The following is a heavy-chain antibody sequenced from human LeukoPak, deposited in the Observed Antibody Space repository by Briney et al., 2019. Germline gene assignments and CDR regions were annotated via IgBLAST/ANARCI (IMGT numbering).Heavy chain of an antibody. J-gene: IGHJ6*03. CDR3: ARDSADYDFWSAPRGYYYMDV. CDR1: GYTFSDYY. CDR2: ISSSGSTI. Sequence: GGSLRLSCAASGYTFSDYYMSWIRQAPGKGLEWVSYISSSGSTIYYADSVKGRFTISRDNAKNSLYLQMNSLRAEDTAVYYCARDSADYDFWSAPRGYYYMDVWGKGTTVTVSS. V-gene: IGHV3-11*01. D-gene: IGHD3-3*01.